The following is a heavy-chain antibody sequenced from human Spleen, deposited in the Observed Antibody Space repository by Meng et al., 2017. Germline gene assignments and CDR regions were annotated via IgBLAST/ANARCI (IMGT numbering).Heavy chain of an antibody. Sequence: QVQVVQSGAEVKRPGASVKVSCKASHYTFTGYGVGWFRQAPGQGLEWMGWFVNYGDTYPAPKFQDRVTMTTDTHTNTVFMELRSLTSDDTAVYYCARGTPGRSYCDYWGQGTLVTVSS. CDR1: HYTFTGYG. D-gene: IGHD3-10*01. V-gene: IGHV1-18*01. CDR2: FVNYGDT. J-gene: IGHJ4*02. CDR3: ARGTPGRSYCDY.